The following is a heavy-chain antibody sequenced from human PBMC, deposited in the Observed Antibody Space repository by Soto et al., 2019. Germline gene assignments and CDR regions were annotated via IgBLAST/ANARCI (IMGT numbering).Heavy chain of an antibody. CDR3: VRQGIDYLHGLVDV. CDR2: VYYTGDT. V-gene: IGHV4-59*08. CDR1: SGPDRSHN. J-gene: IGHJ6*02. Sequence: QVQLQQSGPRLVKPSETLSLTCTVSSGPDRSHNWGWIRQPPGRGLEWIGYVYYTGDTAYNHSLTVCVTTSADTSTNDISLTLNSVTAADTAVYYCVRQGIDYLHGLVDVWGQGTTVSVSS. D-gene: IGHD4-17*01.